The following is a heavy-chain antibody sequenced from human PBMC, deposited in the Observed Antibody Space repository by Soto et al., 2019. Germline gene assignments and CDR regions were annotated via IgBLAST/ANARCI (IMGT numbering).Heavy chain of an antibody. CDR3: AKNGQWLATPPEA. CDR1: GFSFGTFV. Sequence: PSETLSLSCAASGFSFGTFVMTWFRQSPGGGLEWVASITDSGYTASYAETVEGRFTVSRDNSKNKLHLQMNDLRAEDTATYYCAKNGQWLATPPEAWGQGTLVTVSS. J-gene: IGHJ4*02. D-gene: IGHD6-19*01. V-gene: IGHV3-23*01. CDR2: ITDSGYTA.